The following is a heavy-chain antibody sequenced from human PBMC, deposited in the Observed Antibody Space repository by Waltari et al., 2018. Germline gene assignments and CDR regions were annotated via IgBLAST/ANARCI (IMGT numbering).Heavy chain of an antibody. CDR2: IIPSFGTA. D-gene: IGHD6-19*01. Sequence: QVQLVQSGAEVKKPGSSVKVACTASVGTFSSYAISWVRQAPGQGLEWMGRIIPSFGTANYAQKFQGRVTITADKSTSTAYMELSSLRSEDTAVYYCASRSSVADTSGFDYWGQGTLVTVSS. CDR3: ASRSSVADTSGFDY. J-gene: IGHJ4*02. V-gene: IGHV1-69*08. CDR1: VGTFSSYA.